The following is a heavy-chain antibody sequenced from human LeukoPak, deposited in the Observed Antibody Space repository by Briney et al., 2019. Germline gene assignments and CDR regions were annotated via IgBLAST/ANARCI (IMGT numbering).Heavy chain of an antibody. Sequence: PGGSLRLSCAASGFTFSSYSMNWVRQAPGKGLVWVSRINSDGSSTSYADSVKGRFTISRDNAKNTLYLQMNSLRAEDTAVYSRDTEDYGGNSHSYWGQGTLVTVSS. V-gene: IGHV3-74*01. CDR1: GFTFSSYS. J-gene: IGHJ4*02. CDR2: INSDGSST. D-gene: IGHD4-23*01. CDR3: DTEDYGGNSHSY.